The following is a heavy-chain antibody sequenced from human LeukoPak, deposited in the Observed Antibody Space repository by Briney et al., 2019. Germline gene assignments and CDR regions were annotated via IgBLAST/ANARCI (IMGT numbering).Heavy chain of an antibody. V-gene: IGHV1-18*01. CDR3: ARDGTSTDDY. CDR1: GYTFSNFG. CDR2: ISGNNDNP. Sequence: ASVKVACKTSGYTFSNFGINWVRQAPGQGLEWMGWISGNNDNPNYGQKFQGRFTVTTDSSTSTAYMELRNLRFDDTAVYYCARDGTSTDDYWGQGTLVTVSS. D-gene: IGHD2-2*01. J-gene: IGHJ4*02.